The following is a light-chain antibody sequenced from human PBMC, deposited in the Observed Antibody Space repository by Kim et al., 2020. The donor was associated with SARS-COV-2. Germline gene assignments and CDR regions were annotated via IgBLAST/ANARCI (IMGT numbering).Light chain of an antibody. CDR3: QVWDRSSDHYV. V-gene: IGLV3-21*04. CDR2: YDS. CDR1: NIGSKS. J-gene: IGLJ1*01. Sequence: SYELTQPPSVSVAPGKTARITCGGNNIGSKSVHWYQQKPGQAPVLVIYYDSDRPSGIPERFSGSNSGNTATLTISRVEARDEADYYCQVWDRSSDHYVFG.